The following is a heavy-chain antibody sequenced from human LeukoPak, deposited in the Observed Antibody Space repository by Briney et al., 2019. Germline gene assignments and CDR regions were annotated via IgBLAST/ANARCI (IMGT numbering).Heavy chain of an antibody. J-gene: IGHJ5*02. CDR1: GFTFHDYA. CDR3: ARFRFGYYDNSAPP. Sequence: GGSLRLSCAASGFTFHDYAMHWVRHAPGKGLEWVSLISWDGGSTYYADSVKGRFTISRDNAKNSLYLQMNSLRAEDTAVYYCARFRFGYYDNSAPPWGQGTLVTVSS. V-gene: IGHV3-43D*03. CDR2: ISWDGGST. D-gene: IGHD3-22*01.